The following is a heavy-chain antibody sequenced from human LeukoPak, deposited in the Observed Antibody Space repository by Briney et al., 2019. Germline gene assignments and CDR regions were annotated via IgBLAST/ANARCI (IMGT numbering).Heavy chain of an antibody. Sequence: PSETLSLTCTVSGVSISSSNSYWGWIRQPPGKGLEWIGSIYYSGNTYYNASLKSRVSISIDTSKNQFSLRLTSVTAADTAVYYCARQTGSGLFILPGGQGTLVTVSS. J-gene: IGHJ4*02. V-gene: IGHV4-39*01. CDR1: GVSISSSNSY. CDR2: IYYSGNT. D-gene: IGHD3/OR15-3a*01. CDR3: ARQTGSGLFILP.